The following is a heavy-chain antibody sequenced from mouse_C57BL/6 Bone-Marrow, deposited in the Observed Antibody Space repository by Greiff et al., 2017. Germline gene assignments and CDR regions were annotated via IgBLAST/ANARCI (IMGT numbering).Heavy chain of an antibody. CDR1: GYAFTNYL. V-gene: IGHV1-54*01. Sequence: QVQLQQSGAELVRPGTSVKVSCKASGYAFTNYLIEWVKQRPGQGLEWIGVINPGSGGTNYNEKFKGKATLTADKSSSTAYMQLSSLTSEDSAVSFCARRGGSSYAMDYWGQGTSVTVSS. J-gene: IGHJ4*01. CDR3: ARRGGSSYAMDY. CDR2: INPGSGGT.